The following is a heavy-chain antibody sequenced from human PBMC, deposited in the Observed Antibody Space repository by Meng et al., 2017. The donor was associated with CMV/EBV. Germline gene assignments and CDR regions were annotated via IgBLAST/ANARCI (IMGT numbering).Heavy chain of an antibody. V-gene: IGHV4-30-4*08. CDR3: AREGDNPFDY. Sequence: QVHLRAARHGTVTPSHTLTLTCTVSCDAIRSGYYYWSWIRQPPGKGLEWIGYIYYSGSTYYNPSLKSRVTISVDTSNNQFSLKLSSVTAADTAVYYCAREGDNPFDYWGQGTLVTVSA. D-gene: IGHD2-21*02. CDR1: CDAIRSGYYY. CDR2: IYYSGST. J-gene: IGHJ4*02.